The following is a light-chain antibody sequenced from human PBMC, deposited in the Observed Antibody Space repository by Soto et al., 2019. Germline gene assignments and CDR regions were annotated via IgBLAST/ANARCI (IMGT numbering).Light chain of an antibody. V-gene: IGKV1-5*03. CDR3: QHYNSYSEA. CDR2: QAS. Sequence: DIQMTQSPSTLSASLGDRVTITCRASQSISSWLAWYQQKPGKAPKLLIYQASTLKSGVPSRFRGSGSGTEFTLTISSLPPDDFETYYCQHYNSYSEAFGQGTKVDIK. CDR1: QSISSW. J-gene: IGKJ1*01.